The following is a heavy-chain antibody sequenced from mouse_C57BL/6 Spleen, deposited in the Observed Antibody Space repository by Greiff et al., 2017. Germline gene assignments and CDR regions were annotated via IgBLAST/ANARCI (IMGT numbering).Heavy chain of an antibody. Sequence: DVKLVESGPGLVKPSQSLSLTCSVTGYSITSGYYWNWIRQFPGNKLEWMGYISYDGSNNYNPSLKNRISITRDTSKNQFFLKLNSVTTEDTATYYCAREGYYGSDAMDYWGQGTSVTVSS. CDR2: ISYDGSN. D-gene: IGHD1-1*01. J-gene: IGHJ4*01. CDR1: GYSITSGYY. V-gene: IGHV3-6*01. CDR3: AREGYYGSDAMDY.